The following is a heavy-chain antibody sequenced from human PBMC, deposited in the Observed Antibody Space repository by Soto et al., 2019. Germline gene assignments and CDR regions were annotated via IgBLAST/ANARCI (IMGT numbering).Heavy chain of an antibody. CDR2: ISGSGGST. Sequence: EVQLLESGGGLVQPGGSLRLSCAASGFTFSSYAMSWVRQAPGKGLEWVSAISGSGGSTYYADSVKGRFTISRDNSKNTLYLQMNSLRAEDTAVYYCAKSSNYDILTGYYTDAFDIWGQGTMVTVSS. CDR3: AKSSNYDILTGYYTDAFDI. J-gene: IGHJ3*02. D-gene: IGHD3-9*01. V-gene: IGHV3-23*01. CDR1: GFTFSSYA.